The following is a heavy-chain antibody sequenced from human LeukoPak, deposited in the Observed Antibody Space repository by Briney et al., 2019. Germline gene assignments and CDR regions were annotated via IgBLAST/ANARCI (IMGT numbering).Heavy chain of an antibody. CDR2: IYTSGST. D-gene: IGHD2-21*01. V-gene: IGHV4-61*02. Sequence: SQTLSLTCTVSGGSISSGSYYWSWIRQPAGKGLEWIGRIYTSGSTYYNPSLKSRVTISVDTSKNQFSLKLSSVTAADTAVYYCARALGRVVVIAAAFDLWGRGTLVTVSS. J-gene: IGHJ2*01. CDR1: GGSISSGSYY. CDR3: ARALGRVVVIAAAFDL.